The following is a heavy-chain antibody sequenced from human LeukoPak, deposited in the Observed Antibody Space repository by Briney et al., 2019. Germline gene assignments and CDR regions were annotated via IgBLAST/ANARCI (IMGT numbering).Heavy chain of an antibody. CDR2: IIPILGIA. D-gene: IGHD3-10*01. J-gene: IGHJ4*02. CDR3: VCGSGSYYNGLPLDY. V-gene: IGHV1-69*04. Sequence: GASVKVSCKASGGTFGSYAISWVRQAPGQGLEWMGRIIPILGIANYAQKFQGRVTITADKSTSTAYMELSSLRSEDTAVYYCVCGSGSYYNGLPLDYWGQGTLVTVSS. CDR1: GGTFGSYA.